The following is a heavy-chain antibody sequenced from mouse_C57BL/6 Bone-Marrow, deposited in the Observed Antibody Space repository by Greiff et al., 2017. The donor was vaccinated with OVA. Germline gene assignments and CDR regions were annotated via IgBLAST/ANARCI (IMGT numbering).Heavy chain of an antibody. Sequence: QVQLQQPGAELVRPGSSVKLSCKASGYTFTSYWMDWVKQRPGQGLEWIGNIYPSDSETHYNQKFKDKATLTVDKSSSTAYMQLSSLTSEDSAVYYCATLSTMDTTGFDYWGQGTTLTVSS. V-gene: IGHV1-61*01. D-gene: IGHD2-2*01. CDR1: GYTFTSYW. J-gene: IGHJ2*01. CDR2: IYPSDSET. CDR3: ATLSTMDTTGFDY.